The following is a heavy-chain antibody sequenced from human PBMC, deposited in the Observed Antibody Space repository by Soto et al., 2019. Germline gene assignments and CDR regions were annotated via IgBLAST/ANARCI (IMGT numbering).Heavy chain of an antibody. CDR1: GASISGFY. D-gene: IGHD1-1*01. CDR3: VRDGTKTLREWFDT. CDR2: IYATGTT. V-gene: IGHV4-4*07. J-gene: IGHJ5*02. Sequence: XEILSLTFTVSGASISGFYWSWIRKSAGKGLEWIGRIYATGTTDYNPSLKSRVMMSVDTSKKQFSLKLRSVTAADTAVYYCVRDGTKTLREWFDTWGQGISVTFSS.